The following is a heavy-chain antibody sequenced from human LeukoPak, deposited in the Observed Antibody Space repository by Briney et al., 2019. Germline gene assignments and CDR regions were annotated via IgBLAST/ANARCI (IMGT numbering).Heavy chain of an antibody. J-gene: IGHJ4*02. CDR1: GFTFSISW. CDR3: ARGSDSSGSLFEY. V-gene: IGHV3-7*01. D-gene: IGHD3-22*01. Sequence: SGGPLRLSCAASGFTFSISWMTWVRQAPGKGLEGVANIKEDGSEKYYVDSGKGRFTISRDNSKNTLYLQMNSLRAEDTAVYYCARGSDSSGSLFEYWGQGTPVTVSS. CDR2: IKEDGSEK.